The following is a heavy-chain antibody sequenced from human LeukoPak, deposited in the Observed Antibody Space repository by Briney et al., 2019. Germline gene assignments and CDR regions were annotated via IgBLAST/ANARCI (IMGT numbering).Heavy chain of an antibody. D-gene: IGHD2-2*01. J-gene: IGHJ4*02. CDR2: ISSSSSTI. CDR1: GFTFSSYS. CDR3: ARDPAGRDCSSTSCYGYFFDY. V-gene: IGHV3-48*04. Sequence: GGSLRLSCAASGFTFSSYSMNWVRQAPGKGLEWVSYISSSSSTIYYADSVKGRFTISRDNAKDSLYLQMNSLRAEDTAVYYCARDPAGRDCSSTSCYGYFFDYWGQGTLVTVSS.